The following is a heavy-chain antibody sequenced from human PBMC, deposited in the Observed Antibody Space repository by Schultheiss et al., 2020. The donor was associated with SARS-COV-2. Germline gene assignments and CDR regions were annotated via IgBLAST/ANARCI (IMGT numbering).Heavy chain of an antibody. Sequence: SETLSLTCTVSGGSISSGSYYWSWIRQHPGKGLEWIGYIYYSGSTYYNPSLKSRVTISVDTSKNQFSLKLSSVTAADTAVYYCARGRVEQQLAPQGYWGQGTLVTVSS. V-gene: IGHV4-31*03. CDR2: IYYSGST. D-gene: IGHD6-13*01. CDR3: ARGRVEQQLAPQGY. J-gene: IGHJ4*02. CDR1: GGSISSGSYY.